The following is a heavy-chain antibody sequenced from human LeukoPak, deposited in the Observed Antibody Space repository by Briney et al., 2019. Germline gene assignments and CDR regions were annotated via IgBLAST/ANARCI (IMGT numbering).Heavy chain of an antibody. CDR3: ARGDYGSGSYLNWFDP. J-gene: IGHJ5*02. CDR1: GYSFTNYW. D-gene: IGHD3-10*01. CDR2: IYPGDADT. Sequence: ESLKISCKGSGYSFTNYWIGWVRQMPGKGLEWMGIIYPGDADTRYSPSFQGQVTISADKSISTAYLQWSSLKASDTAMYYCARGDYGSGSYLNWFDPWGQGTLVTVSS. V-gene: IGHV5-51*01.